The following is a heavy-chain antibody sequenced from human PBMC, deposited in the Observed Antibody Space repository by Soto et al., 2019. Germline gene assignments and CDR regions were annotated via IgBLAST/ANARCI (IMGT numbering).Heavy chain of an antibody. J-gene: IGHJ4*02. V-gene: IGHV3-7*04. CDR1: GFTFSRYW. CDR2: IKQDGSEK. Sequence: GGSLRLSCAASGFTFSRYWMSWVRQAPGKGLEWVANIKQDGSEKHYVDSVKGRFTISRDNAKNSLYLQMNSLRAEDTAVYFCARDQEDTILFLDYWGQGTLVTVSS. CDR3: ARDQEDTILFLDY. D-gene: IGHD3-3*01.